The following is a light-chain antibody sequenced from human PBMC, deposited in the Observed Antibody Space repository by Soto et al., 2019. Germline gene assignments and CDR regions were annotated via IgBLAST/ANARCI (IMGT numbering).Light chain of an antibody. CDR3: SSYAGSNIGV. Sequence: ALTQPPSASGSPGQSVTISCTGTSSDVGGYNYVSWYQQHPGKAPKLMIYEVSKRPSGVPDRFSGSKSGNTASLTVSGLQAEDEADYYCSSYAGSNIGVFGTGTKLTVL. J-gene: IGLJ1*01. V-gene: IGLV2-8*01. CDR2: EVS. CDR1: SSDVGGYNY.